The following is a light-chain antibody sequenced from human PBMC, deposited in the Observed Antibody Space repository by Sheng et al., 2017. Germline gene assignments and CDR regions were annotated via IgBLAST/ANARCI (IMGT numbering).Light chain of an antibody. CDR2: TAS. CDR3: QQSKDFPIT. Sequence: DIQMTQSPSSLSASVGDRVTITCRASQDISNWLAWYQQKPGKVPKLLIYTASSLQSGVPSRFSGSGSGTEFTLTISNLQPEDFASYYCQQSKDFPITFGQGTRLE. J-gene: IGKJ5*01. V-gene: IGKV1-12*01. CDR1: QDISNW.